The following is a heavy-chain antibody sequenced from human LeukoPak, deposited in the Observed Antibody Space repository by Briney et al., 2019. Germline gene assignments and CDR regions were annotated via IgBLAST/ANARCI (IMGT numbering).Heavy chain of an antibody. CDR2: IIPIFGTA. Sequence: ASVKVSCKVSGYTLTELSMHWVRQAPGQGLEWMGGIIPIFGTANYAQKFQGRVTITADESTSTAYMELSSLRSEDTAVYYCARPGYSSSQDAFDIWGQGTMVTVSS. V-gene: IGHV1-69*13. J-gene: IGHJ3*02. D-gene: IGHD6-13*01. CDR3: ARPGYSSSQDAFDI. CDR1: GYTLTELS.